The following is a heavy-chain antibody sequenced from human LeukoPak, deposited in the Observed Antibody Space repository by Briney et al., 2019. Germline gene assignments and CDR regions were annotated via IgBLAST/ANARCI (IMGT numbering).Heavy chain of an antibody. J-gene: IGHJ6*03. CDR1: GGTLSTYT. CDR3: ASSLKVGFMNV. V-gene: IGHV1-69*06. Sequence: GASVKVSCKASGGTLSTYTISWVRQAPGQGLEWMGGIIPIFGTANYAQKFQGRVTIIADKSTSTAYIELSNLRSEDTAVYYCASSLKVGFMNVWGKGTTVTVSS. D-gene: IGHD1-26*01. CDR2: IIPIFGTA.